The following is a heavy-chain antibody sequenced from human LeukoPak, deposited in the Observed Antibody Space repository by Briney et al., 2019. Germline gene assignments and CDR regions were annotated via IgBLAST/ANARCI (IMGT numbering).Heavy chain of an antibody. CDR3: ARVYSYGLYYFHY. D-gene: IGHD5-18*01. V-gene: IGHV3-11*01. CDR1: GGSFSGYY. CDR2: ISSGGSTI. J-gene: IGHJ4*02. Sequence: LSLTCAVYGGSFSGYYWSWIRQAPGKGLECISYISSGGSTIYYADSVKGRFTISRDNAKNSLYLQMNSLRAEDTAVYYCARVYSYGLYYFHYWGQGTLVTVSS.